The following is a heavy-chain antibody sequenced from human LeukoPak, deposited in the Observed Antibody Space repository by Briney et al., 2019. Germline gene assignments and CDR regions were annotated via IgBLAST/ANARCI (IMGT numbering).Heavy chain of an antibody. J-gene: IGHJ4*02. CDR1: GFTFSSYA. CDR2: ISGSGGST. Sequence: GGSLRLSCAASGFTFSSYAMSWVRQAPGKGLEWVSAISGSGGSTYYADSVKGRFTISRDNSKNTLYLQMNSLRAEDTAVYYCAKDFRWYYYDSSGYFDYWGRGTLVTVSS. CDR3: AKDFRWYYYDSSGYFDY. D-gene: IGHD3-22*01. V-gene: IGHV3-23*01.